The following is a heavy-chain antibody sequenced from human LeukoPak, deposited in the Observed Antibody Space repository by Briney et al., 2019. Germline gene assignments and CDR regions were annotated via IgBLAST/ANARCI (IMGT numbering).Heavy chain of an antibody. Sequence: XXSTXTMNWVRQAPXKGLEWXXXXTSSSSYLYYADSVQGRFTVSRDDAKNSLYLQMNSLRAEDTAVYYCARDRVVGATADEFDIWGQGTMVTVSS. V-gene: IGHV3-21*01. J-gene: IGHJ3*02. D-gene: IGHD1-26*01. CDR1: XXSTXT. CDR3: ARDRVVGATADEFDI. CDR2: XTSSSSYL.